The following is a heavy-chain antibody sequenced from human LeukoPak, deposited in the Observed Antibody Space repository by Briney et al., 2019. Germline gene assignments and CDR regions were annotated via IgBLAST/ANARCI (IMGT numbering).Heavy chain of an antibody. D-gene: IGHD6-19*01. CDR3: ARGGQWLVSLYYFYGMDV. CDR2: ISYDGSNR. CDR1: GFTFSSYA. V-gene: IGHV3-30-3*01. Sequence: GGSLRLPCAASGFTFSSYAMHWVRQAPGKGLEWVAVISYDGSNRYNADSVKGPFTASRDNSKNTLYLQMNSLRAEDTAVYYCARGGQWLVSLYYFYGMDVWGQGTTVTVSS. J-gene: IGHJ6*02.